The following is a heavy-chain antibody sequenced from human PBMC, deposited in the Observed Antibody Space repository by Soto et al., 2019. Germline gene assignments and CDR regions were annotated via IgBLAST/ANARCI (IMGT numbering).Heavy chain of an antibody. CDR2: IYPSDSYT. CDR1: GYTFANYW. V-gene: IGHV5-10-1*01. J-gene: IGHJ6*02. CDR3: AGPKLYYYGMDV. Sequence: GESLKISCESSGYTFANYWIGWVRQVPGKGLEWVAIIYPSDSYTNYSPSFQGHVTISADKSISTAYLQWSSLKASDTAMYYCAGPKLYYYGMDVWGQGTTVTVSS.